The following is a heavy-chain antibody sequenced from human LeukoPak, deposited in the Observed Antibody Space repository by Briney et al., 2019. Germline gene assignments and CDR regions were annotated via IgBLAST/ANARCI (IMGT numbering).Heavy chain of an antibody. J-gene: IGHJ3*02. CDR3: ARGGAVGTTTVAFDI. CDR1: GFTFSSYW. Sequence: PGGSLRLSCAASGFTFSSYWMHWVRQAPGKGLVGVSRINNDGSSTTYADSVKGRFTISRDNAKNTLYLQMNSLRAEDTAVYYCARGGAVGTTTVAFDIWGQGTMVTVSS. V-gene: IGHV3-74*01. CDR2: INNDGSST. D-gene: IGHD1-26*01.